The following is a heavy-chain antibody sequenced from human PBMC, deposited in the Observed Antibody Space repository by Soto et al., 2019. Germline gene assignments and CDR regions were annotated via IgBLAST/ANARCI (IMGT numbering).Heavy chain of an antibody. CDR1: GYTFTGYY. J-gene: IGHJ6*02. D-gene: IGHD1-26*01. Sequence: ASVKVSCKASGYTFTGYYMHWVRQAPGQGLEWMGWINPNSGGTNYAQKFQGWVTMTRDTSISTAYMELSRLRSDDTAVYYCARDHRGSYSYYYYGMDVWGQGTTVTVSS. CDR3: ARDHRGSYSYYYYGMDV. CDR2: INPNSGGT. V-gene: IGHV1-2*04.